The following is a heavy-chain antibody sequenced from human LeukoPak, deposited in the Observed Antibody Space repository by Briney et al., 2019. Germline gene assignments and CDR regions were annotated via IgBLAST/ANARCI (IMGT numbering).Heavy chain of an antibody. D-gene: IGHD1-1*01. CDR3: AKGTKWEDNYYFDY. CDR2: ISYDGSNK. V-gene: IGHV3-30*18. Sequence: GTSLRLSCAAAAFTFTSYGTHWVRQAPGKGLEWVAVISYDGSNKYYADSVKGRFTISRDNSKNTLYLQMNSLRAEDTAVYYCAKGTKWEDNYYFDYWGQGTLVTVSS. CDR1: AFTFTSYG. J-gene: IGHJ4*02.